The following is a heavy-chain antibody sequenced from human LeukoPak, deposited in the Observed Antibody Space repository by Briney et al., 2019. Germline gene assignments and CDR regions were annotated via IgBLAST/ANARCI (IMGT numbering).Heavy chain of an antibody. CDR3: TDYYYDSSDYPIPAY. J-gene: IGHJ4*02. CDR2: VGSKADGYAT. Sequence: GASLRLSCAASGFTFSGSAIHWVRQPSGKGLEWVGRVGSKADGYATAYGASVKGRFTISRDDSKNTAWLQMNSLKSEDTAVYYCTDYYYDSSDYPIPAYWGQGTLDTVSS. D-gene: IGHD3-22*01. V-gene: IGHV3-73*01. CDR1: GFTFSGSA.